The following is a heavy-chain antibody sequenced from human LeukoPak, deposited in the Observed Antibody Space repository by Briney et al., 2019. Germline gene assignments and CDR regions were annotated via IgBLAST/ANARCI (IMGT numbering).Heavy chain of an antibody. CDR1: GYTFTSYD. CDR3: AREIVVPAANTYYYYYHGMDV. V-gene: IGHV1-8*01. D-gene: IGHD2-2*01. Sequence: ASVKVSCKASGYTFTSYDINWVRQATGQGLEWMGWMNPNSGNTGYAQKFQGRVTMTRNTSISTAYMELSSLRSEDTAVYYCAREIVVPAANTYYYYYHGMDVWGQGTTVTVSS. CDR2: MNPNSGNT. J-gene: IGHJ6*02.